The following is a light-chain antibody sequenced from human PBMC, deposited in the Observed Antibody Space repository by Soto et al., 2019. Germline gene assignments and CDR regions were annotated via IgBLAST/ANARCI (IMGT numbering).Light chain of an antibody. J-gene: IGLJ2*01. CDR2: GDN. V-gene: IGLV1-40*01. CDR1: SANIGAGYD. CDR3: QSYDNSLSGSWI. Sequence: QPVLTQPPSVSGAPGLRVTISCTGNSANIGAGYDVHWYQQLPGTAPKLLIYGDNNRPSGVPDRFSGSKSGTSASLAITGLQAEDEADYYCQSYDNSLSGSWIFGGGTKLTV.